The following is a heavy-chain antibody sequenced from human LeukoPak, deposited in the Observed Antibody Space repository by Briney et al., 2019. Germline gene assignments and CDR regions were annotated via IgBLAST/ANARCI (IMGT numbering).Heavy chain of an antibody. CDR2: IWYDGSNK. D-gene: IGHD6-19*01. V-gene: IGHV3-33*01. J-gene: IGHJ4*02. CDR1: GFTFSSYG. Sequence: GGSLRLSCAASGFTFSSYGMHWVRQAPGKGLEWVAVIWYDGSNKYYADSVKGRFTISRGNSKNTLYLQMNSLRAEDTAVYYCARGGQLLANWGQGTLVTVSS. CDR3: ARGGQLLAN.